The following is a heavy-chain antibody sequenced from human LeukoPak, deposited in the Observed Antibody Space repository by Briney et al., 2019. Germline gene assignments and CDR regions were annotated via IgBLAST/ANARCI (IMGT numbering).Heavy chain of an antibody. V-gene: IGHV3-73*01. CDR2: IRSKANSYAT. D-gene: IGHD6-19*01. CDR1: GFTFSGSA. Sequence: PGGSLRLSCAASGFTFSGSAMPWVRQASGKGLEWVGRIRSKANSYATAYAASVKGRFTISRDNSRDTLFLQMDSLRVEDTGVYYCAKDFPDQWSMDVWGQGTTVSVSS. J-gene: IGHJ6*02. CDR3: AKDFPDQWSMDV.